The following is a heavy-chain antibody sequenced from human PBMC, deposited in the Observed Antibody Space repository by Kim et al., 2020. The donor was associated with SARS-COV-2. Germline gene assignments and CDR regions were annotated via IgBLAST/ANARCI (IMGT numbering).Heavy chain of an antibody. CDR1: GGTFSSYA. D-gene: IGHD5-18*01. J-gene: IGHJ4*02. CDR3: ASTGDTGQQLWLGDPPRFDY. CDR2: IIPIFGTA. V-gene: IGHV1-69*13. Sequence: SVKVSCKASGGTFSSYAISWVRQAPGQGLEWMGGIIPIFGTANYAQKFQGRVTITADESTSTAYMELSSLRSEDTAVYYCASTGDTGQQLWLGDPPRFDYWGQGTLVTVSS.